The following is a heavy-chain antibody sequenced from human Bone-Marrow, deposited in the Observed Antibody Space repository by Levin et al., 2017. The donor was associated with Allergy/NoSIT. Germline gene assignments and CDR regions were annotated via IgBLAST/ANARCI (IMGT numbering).Heavy chain of an antibody. Sequence: GGSLRLSCAASGFTFSSYAMSWVRQAPGKGLEWVSAISGSGGSTYYADSVKGRFTISRDNSKNTLYLQMNSLRAEDTAVYYCAKGGMAAGTGDYDYYGMDVWGQGTTVTVSS. D-gene: IGHD6-13*01. V-gene: IGHV3-23*01. J-gene: IGHJ6*02. CDR3: AKGGMAAGTGDYDYYGMDV. CDR1: GFTFSSYA. CDR2: ISGSGGST.